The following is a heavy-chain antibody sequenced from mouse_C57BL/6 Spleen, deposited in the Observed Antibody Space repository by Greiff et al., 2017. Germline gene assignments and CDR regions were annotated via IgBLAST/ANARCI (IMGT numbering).Heavy chain of an antibody. CDR2: IHPNSGST. V-gene: IGHV1-64*01. D-gene: IGHD1-1*01. CDR1: GYTFTSYW. Sequence: QVQLQQPGAELVKPGASVKLSCKASGYTFTSYWMHWVKQRPGQGLEWIGMIHPNSGSTNYNEKFKSKATLTVDKSSSTAYMQLSSLTSDDSAVYYCARSLMTTVASMDYWGQGTSVTVSS. CDR3: ARSLMTTVASMDY. J-gene: IGHJ4*01.